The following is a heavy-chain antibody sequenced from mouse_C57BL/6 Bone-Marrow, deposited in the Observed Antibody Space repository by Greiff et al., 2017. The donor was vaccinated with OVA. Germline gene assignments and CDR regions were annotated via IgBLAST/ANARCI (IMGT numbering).Heavy chain of an antibody. J-gene: IGHJ4*01. CDR2: INYDGSST. V-gene: IGHV5-16*01. CDR3: ARVPFTTVVAPAMDY. D-gene: IGHD1-1*01. CDR1: GFTFSDYY. Sequence: EVKVVESEGGLVQPGSSMKLSCTASGFTFSDYYMAWVRQVPEKGLEWVANINYDGSSTYYLDSLKSRFIISRDNAKNILYLQMSSLKSEDTATYYCARVPFTTVVAPAMDYWGQGTSVTVSS.